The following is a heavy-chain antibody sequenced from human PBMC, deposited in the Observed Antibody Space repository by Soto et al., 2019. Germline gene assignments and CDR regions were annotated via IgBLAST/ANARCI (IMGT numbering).Heavy chain of an antibody. CDR3: ARDRLPMVVVVMRWFGP. Sequence: GGSLRLSCAASGFSFRDYYMSWIRQAPGKGLEWISYISGSGNTIYYADSVKGRFIISRDNAKNSLFLQMNSLRADDTAVYYCARDRLPMVVVVMRWFGPRGQGTLVTVSS. D-gene: IGHD3-22*01. CDR2: ISGSGNTI. CDR1: GFSFRDYY. V-gene: IGHV3-11*01. J-gene: IGHJ5*02.